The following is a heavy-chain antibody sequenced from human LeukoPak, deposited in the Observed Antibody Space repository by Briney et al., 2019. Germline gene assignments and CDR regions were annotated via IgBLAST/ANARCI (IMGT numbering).Heavy chain of an antibody. CDR2: IYSGGST. Sequence: GGSLRLSCAASGFTVSSNYMSWVRQAPGKGLEWVSVIYSGGSTYYADSVKGRFTISRDNSKNTLYLQMNSLRAEDTALYYCARDVSYYHGSGTFGFDQWGQGTLVTVSS. J-gene: IGHJ4*02. D-gene: IGHD3-10*01. V-gene: IGHV3-53*01. CDR1: GFTVSSNY. CDR3: ARDVSYYHGSGTFGFDQ.